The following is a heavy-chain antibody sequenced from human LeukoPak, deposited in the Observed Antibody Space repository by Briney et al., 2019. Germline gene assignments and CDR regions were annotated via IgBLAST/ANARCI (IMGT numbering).Heavy chain of an antibody. V-gene: IGHV3-74*03. J-gene: IGHJ4*02. Sequence: PGGSLRLSCAASGFTFSRYWMHWVRQAPGKGLMWVSRISPDGSTTLYADSVKGRFTISRDNAKNTLYLQMNSLRAEDTAVYYCAKGGVYSFDYWGQGALVTVSS. D-gene: IGHD4-11*01. CDR1: GFTFSRYW. CDR2: ISPDGSTT. CDR3: AKGGVYSFDY.